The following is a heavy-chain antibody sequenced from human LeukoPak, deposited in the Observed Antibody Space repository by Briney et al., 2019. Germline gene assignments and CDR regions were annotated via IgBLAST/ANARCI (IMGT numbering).Heavy chain of an antibody. J-gene: IGHJ4*02. Sequence: PGGSLRLSCAASGFTFSSYGMHWFRQAPGKGLEWVAVIWYDGSNKYYADSVKGRFTISRDNSKNTLYLQMNSLRAEDTAVYYCARGSNNFDYWGQGTLVTVSS. CDR1: GFTFSSYG. CDR3: ARGSNNFDY. D-gene: IGHD1-26*01. CDR2: IWYDGSNK. V-gene: IGHV3-33*01.